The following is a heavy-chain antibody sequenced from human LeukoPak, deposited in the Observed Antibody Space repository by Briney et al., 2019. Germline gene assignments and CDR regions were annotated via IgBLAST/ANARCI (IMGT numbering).Heavy chain of an antibody. Sequence: GGSLRLSCAASGFTFDDYAMHWVRQAPGKGLEWVSGISWNSGSIGYADSVKGRFAFSRDNAKNSLYLQMNSLRAEDTALYYCAKDLGRWGATWFDYWGQGTLVTVSS. D-gene: IGHD1-26*01. CDR1: GFTFDDYA. CDR3: AKDLGRWGATWFDY. V-gene: IGHV3-9*01. J-gene: IGHJ4*02. CDR2: ISWNSGSI.